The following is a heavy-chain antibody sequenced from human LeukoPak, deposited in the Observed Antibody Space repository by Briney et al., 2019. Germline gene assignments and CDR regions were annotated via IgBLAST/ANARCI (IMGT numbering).Heavy chain of an antibody. V-gene: IGHV3-30*02. Sequence: GGSLRLSCAASGFTFSSYGMHWVRQAPGKWLEWVAFIRYDGSNKYYADSAKGRFTISRDNSKNTLYLQMNSLRAEDTAVYYCAKVEGYDYVWGSYRPKYFDYWGQGTLVTVTS. CDR2: IRYDGSNK. CDR1: GFTFSSYG. CDR3: AKVEGYDYVWGSYRPKYFDY. D-gene: IGHD3-16*02. J-gene: IGHJ4*02.